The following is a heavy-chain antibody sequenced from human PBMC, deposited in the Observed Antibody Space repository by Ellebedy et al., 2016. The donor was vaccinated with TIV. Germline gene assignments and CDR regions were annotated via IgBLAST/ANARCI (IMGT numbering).Heavy chain of an antibody. Sequence: MPSETLSLTCTVSGDSINGHYWSWIRQSPGKGLEWIGYIYYSGNTNYNPSLKSRVTISVDTSKNQFSLKVSSVTAADTAIYYCARGGASSKYFDFWGLGTLVTVSS. J-gene: IGHJ4*02. CDR2: IYYSGNT. V-gene: IGHV4-59*11. CDR1: GDSINGHY. CDR3: ARGGASSKYFDF.